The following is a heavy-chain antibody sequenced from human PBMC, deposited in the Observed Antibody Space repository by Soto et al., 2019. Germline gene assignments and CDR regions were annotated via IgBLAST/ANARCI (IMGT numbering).Heavy chain of an antibody. Sequence: QVQLVESGGGVVQPGSSLRLSCAASGFTFSSYGMHWVRQAPGKGLEWVAVISYDGSNKYYADSVKGRFTISRDNSKNKLYMPMNSLRDKVRAVYYDVKAGGNWSVYYYCIDVWGQGTTVTVSS. CDR2: ISYDGSNK. D-gene: IGHD1-1*01. CDR3: VKAGGNWSVYYYCIDV. CDR1: GFTFSSYG. J-gene: IGHJ6*02. V-gene: IGHV3-30*18.